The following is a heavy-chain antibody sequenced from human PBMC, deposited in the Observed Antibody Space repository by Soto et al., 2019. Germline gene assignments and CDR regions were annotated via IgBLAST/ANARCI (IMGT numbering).Heavy chain of an antibody. CDR2: ISYDGSNK. J-gene: IGHJ6*02. CDR3: ARVSARWVVHYYGMDV. D-gene: IGHD2-21*01. Sequence: VAVISYDGSNKYYADSVKGRFTISRDNSKNTLYLQMNSLRAEDTAVYYCARVSARWVVHYYGMDVWGQGTTVTVSS. V-gene: IGHV3-30-3*01.